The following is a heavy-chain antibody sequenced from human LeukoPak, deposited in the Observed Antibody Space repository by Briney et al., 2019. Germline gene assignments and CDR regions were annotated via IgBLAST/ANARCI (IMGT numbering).Heavy chain of an antibody. V-gene: IGHV3-7*03. Sequence: GGSLRLSCTASGFSFSNYWMSWVRQAPGKGLEWLANINQVGSQIYSVDSVKGRFTISRDNSKNTLYLQMNSLRAEDTAVYYCARESYDSSAYYGPLGYWGQGTLVTVSS. D-gene: IGHD3-22*01. J-gene: IGHJ4*02. CDR3: ARESYDSSAYYGPLGY. CDR1: GFSFSNYW. CDR2: INQVGSQI.